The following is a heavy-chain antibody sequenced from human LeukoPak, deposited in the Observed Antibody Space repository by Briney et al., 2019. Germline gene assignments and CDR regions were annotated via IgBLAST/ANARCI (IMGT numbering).Heavy chain of an antibody. CDR1: GFTFSSYA. V-gene: IGHV3-30-3*01. CDR2: ISYDGSNK. CDR3: TKDGRPGWYLFDY. Sequence: GGSLRLSCAASGFTFSSYAMHWVRQAPGKGLEWVAVISYDGSNKYYADSVKGRFTISRDNSKSTLYLQMNSLRPEDTAVYYCTKDGRPGWYLFDYSGQGTLVTVSS. J-gene: IGHJ4*02. D-gene: IGHD6-19*01.